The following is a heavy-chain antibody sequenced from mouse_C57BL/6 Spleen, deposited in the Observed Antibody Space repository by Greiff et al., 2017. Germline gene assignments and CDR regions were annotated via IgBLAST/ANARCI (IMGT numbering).Heavy chain of an antibody. Sequence: QVQLQQPGAELVKPGASVKLSCKASGYTFTSYWMHWVKQRPGRGLEWIGRIDPNSGGTKYNEKFKSKATLTVDKPSSTAYMQLSSLTSEDSAVYYCARRRGYDYDWFAYWGQGTLVTVSA. CDR3: ARRRGYDYDWFAY. CDR1: GYTFTSYW. CDR2: IDPNSGGT. J-gene: IGHJ3*01. D-gene: IGHD2-4*01. V-gene: IGHV1-72*01.